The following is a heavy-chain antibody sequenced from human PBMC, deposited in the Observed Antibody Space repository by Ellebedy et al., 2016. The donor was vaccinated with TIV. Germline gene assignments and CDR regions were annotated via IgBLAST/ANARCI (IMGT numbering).Heavy chain of an antibody. CDR1: GFTFSSYG. D-gene: IGHD6-13*01. J-gene: IGHJ6*02. Sequence: GGSLRLXXAASGFTFSSYGMHWVRQAPGKGLDWVADIWYDGSNKYYADSVKGRFTISRDNSKNTLYLQMNSLRAEDTAVYYCARPFSSSWYSPLYGMDVWGQGATVTVSS. CDR2: IWYDGSNK. CDR3: ARPFSSSWYSPLYGMDV. V-gene: IGHV3-33*08.